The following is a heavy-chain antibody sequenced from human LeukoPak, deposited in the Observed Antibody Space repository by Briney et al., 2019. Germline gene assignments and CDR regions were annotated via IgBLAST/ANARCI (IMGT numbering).Heavy chain of an antibody. CDR1: GFTRFTFKTFA. CDR2: ISSSSSYI. D-gene: IGHD6-13*01. J-gene: IGHJ4*02. Sequence: GGSLRLSCTASGFTRFTFKTFAMSWVRQAPGKGLEWVSSISSSSSYIYYADSVKGRFTISRDNAKNSLYLQMNSLRAEDTAVYYCAREWAGQQLDYWGQGTLVTVSS. CDR3: AREWAGQQLDY. V-gene: IGHV3-21*01.